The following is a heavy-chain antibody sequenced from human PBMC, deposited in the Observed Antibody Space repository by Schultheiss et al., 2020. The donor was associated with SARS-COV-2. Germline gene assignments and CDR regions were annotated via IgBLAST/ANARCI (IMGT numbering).Heavy chain of an antibody. CDR3: AREEGGWRYFQH. J-gene: IGHJ1*01. Sequence: GGSLRLSCAASGFTFSSYAMSWVRQAPGKGLEWVANIKQDGSEKYYVDSVKGRFTISRDNAKNSLYLQMNSLRAEDTAVYYCAREEGGWRYFQHWGQGTLVTVSS. V-gene: IGHV3-7*01. CDR1: GFTFSSYA. D-gene: IGHD6-19*01. CDR2: IKQDGSEK.